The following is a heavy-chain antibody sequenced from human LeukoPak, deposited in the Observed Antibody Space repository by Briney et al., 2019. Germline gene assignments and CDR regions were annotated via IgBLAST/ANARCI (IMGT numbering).Heavy chain of an antibody. Sequence: PGGSLRLSCAASGFTFSNYGMNWVRQAPGRGLEWVSYISSTSSTVYCADSVKGRFTISRDNSNNTLYLQMNSLRAEDTAVYYCARTRGAITLRMDVWGKGTTVTVSS. J-gene: IGHJ6*03. V-gene: IGHV3-48*01. D-gene: IGHD5-12*01. CDR1: GFTFSNYG. CDR3: ARTRGAITLRMDV. CDR2: ISSTSSTV.